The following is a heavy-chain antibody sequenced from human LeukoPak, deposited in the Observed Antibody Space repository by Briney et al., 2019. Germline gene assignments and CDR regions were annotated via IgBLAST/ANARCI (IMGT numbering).Heavy chain of an antibody. D-gene: IGHD3-10*02. CDR2: YEPERGEI. CDR1: GCTLTELA. CDR3: APGTYYYVTAVY. V-gene: IGHV1-24*01. J-gene: IGHJ4*02. Sequence: ASVKVSCKVSGCTLTELAMHWVRPAPGKGLEWMGGYEPERGEIVYAEKLQGRVSVTLDTSTETAYMELSSLRSEDTAVYYCAPGTYYYVTAVYWGQGTLVTVSS.